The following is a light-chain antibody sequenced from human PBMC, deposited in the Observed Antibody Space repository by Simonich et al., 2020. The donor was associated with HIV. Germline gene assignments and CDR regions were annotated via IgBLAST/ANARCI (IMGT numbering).Light chain of an antibody. CDR3: QQYCRTPYT. CDR2: DGA. V-gene: IGKV3D-20*01. CDR1: QSVTLSY. Sequence: EILLTQSPGTLALSPGERATLSCMASQSVTLSYLAWYQQKPGLAPRLLIYDGASRATGIPDRFSGSGSGTDFTLTISRLEPEDFAVYYCQQYCRTPYTFGQGTKLEIK. J-gene: IGKJ2*01.